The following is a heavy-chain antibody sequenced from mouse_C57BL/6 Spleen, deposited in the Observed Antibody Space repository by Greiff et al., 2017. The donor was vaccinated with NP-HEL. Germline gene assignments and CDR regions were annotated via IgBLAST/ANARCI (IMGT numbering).Heavy chain of an antibody. CDR1: GYTFTDYY. D-gene: IGHD2-4*01. CDR3: ARSDDYDGVAY. V-gene: IGHV1-26*01. J-gene: IGHJ3*01. Sequence: EVQLQQSGPELVKPGASVKISCKASGYTFTDYYMNWVKQSHGKSLEWIGDINPNNGGTSYNQKFKGKATLTVDKSSSTAYMELRSLTSEDSAVYYCARSDDYDGVAYWGQGTLVTVSA. CDR2: INPNNGGT.